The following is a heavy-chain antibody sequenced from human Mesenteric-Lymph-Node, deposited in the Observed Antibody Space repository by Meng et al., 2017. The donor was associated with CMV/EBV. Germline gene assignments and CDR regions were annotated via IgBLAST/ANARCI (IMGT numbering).Heavy chain of an antibody. J-gene: IGHJ6*02. CDR2: INWNGGIR. V-gene: IGHV3-20*04. D-gene: IGHD2-15*01. CDR1: GFTFDDYD. Sequence: GESLKISCAASGFTFDDYDMNWVRQAPGKGLEWVSGINWNGGIRGYADSVKGRFTISRDTAKNSLYLQMNSLRVEDTALYYCARRIRVGYGMDVWGQGTTVTVSS. CDR3: ARRIRVGYGMDV.